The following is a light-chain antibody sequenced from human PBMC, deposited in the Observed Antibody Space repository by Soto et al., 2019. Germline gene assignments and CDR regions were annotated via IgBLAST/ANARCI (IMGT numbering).Light chain of an antibody. CDR1: ESIRSW. J-gene: IGKJ1*01. V-gene: IGKV1-5*03. CDR3: QQYNNYWT. Sequence: IQMTQSPSTLSASVGDRVTITCRASESIRSWLAWYQQKPGKAPKLLIYKASILASGVPSRFSGSESGTAFTLTISSLQPDDFATYYCQQYNNYWTFGQGTEVEIK. CDR2: KAS.